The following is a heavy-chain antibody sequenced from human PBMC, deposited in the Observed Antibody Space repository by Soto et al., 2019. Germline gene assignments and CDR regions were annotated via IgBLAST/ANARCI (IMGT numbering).Heavy chain of an antibody. CDR2: IIPIFGTA. Sequence: GASVKVSCKACGGTFSSYAISWVRQAPGQGLEWMGGIIPIFGTANYAQKFQGRVTITADESTSTAYMELSSLRSEDTAVYYCARESGLIATHTYYPYCGMDVWGQGTTVTVSS. V-gene: IGHV1-69*13. CDR3: ARESGLIATHTYYPYCGMDV. J-gene: IGHJ6*02. D-gene: IGHD2-15*01. CDR1: GGTFSSYA.